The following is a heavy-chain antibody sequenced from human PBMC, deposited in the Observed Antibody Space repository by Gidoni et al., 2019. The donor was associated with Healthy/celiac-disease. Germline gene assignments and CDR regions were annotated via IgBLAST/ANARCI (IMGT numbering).Heavy chain of an antibody. D-gene: IGHD6-19*01. V-gene: IGHV3-30*18. CDR2: ISYDGSNK. CDR1: GFTFSSYG. Sequence: QVQLVESGGGVVQPGRSLRLSCAASGFTFSSYGMHWVRQAPGKGLEWVAVISYDGSNKYYADSVKGRFTISRDNSKNTLYLQMNSLRAEDTAVYYCAKDSKEWLALNYFDYWGQGTLVTVSS. CDR3: AKDSKEWLALNYFDY. J-gene: IGHJ4*02.